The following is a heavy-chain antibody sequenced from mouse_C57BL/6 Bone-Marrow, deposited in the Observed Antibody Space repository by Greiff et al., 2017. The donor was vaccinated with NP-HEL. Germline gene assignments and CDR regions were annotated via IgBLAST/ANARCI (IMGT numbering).Heavy chain of an antibody. Sequence: DVQLQESGPGLAKPSQSLSLTCSVTGYSITSGYYWNWIRQFPGNKLEWMGYISYDGSNNYNPSLKNRISITRDTSKNQFFLKLNSVTTEDTATYYCAREGGLRRDYAMDYWGQGTSVTVSS. CDR2: ISYDGSN. V-gene: IGHV3-6*01. D-gene: IGHD2-4*01. CDR1: GYSITSGYY. CDR3: AREGGLRRDYAMDY. J-gene: IGHJ4*01.